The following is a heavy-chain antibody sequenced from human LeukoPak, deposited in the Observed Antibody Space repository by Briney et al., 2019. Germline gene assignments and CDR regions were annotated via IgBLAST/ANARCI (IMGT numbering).Heavy chain of an antibody. CDR3: ASDLSHYFDY. J-gene: IGHJ4*02. Sequence: PGGSLRLSCAASGLRFSDYWISWVRQAPGKGLEWVANIKKDGSEKCYVDSVKGRFTISRDNAKNSLYLQMNSLRAEDTAVYYCASDLSHYFDYWGQGTLVTVSS. CDR1: GLRFSDYW. V-gene: IGHV3-7*05. CDR2: IKKDGSEK.